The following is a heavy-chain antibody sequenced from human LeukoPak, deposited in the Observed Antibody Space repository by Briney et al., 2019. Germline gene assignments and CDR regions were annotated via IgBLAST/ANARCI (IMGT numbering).Heavy chain of an antibody. V-gene: IGHV3-7*03. Sequence: PGGSLRLSCAGSGFTFSDFWMTWVRQTPGKGLEWVANIKEDGTEKNLVDPVKGRFTISRDNTKNSLYLQMNSLRAEDTAVYYCASVNYYGSGSYYVGWGQGTLVTVSS. J-gene: IGHJ4*02. CDR3: ASVNYYGSGSYYVG. CDR2: IKEDGTEK. D-gene: IGHD3-10*01. CDR1: GFTFSDFW.